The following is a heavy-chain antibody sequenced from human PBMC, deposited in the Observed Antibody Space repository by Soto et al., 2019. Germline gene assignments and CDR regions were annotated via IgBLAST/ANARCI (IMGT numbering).Heavy chain of an antibody. Sequence: QVQLVQSGAEVKKPGSSVKVSRKASGGTFSSYSFSWVRQAPGQGLEWMGGIIPMFDTPIYAQKFQDRVTITADESTSTAYMQLSILRSGDKAVYYCARSGGLDRDFNYWGQGSLVTVSS. D-gene: IGHD2-15*01. CDR2: IIPMFDTP. CDR1: GGTFSSYS. J-gene: IGHJ4*02. CDR3: ARSGGLDRDFNY. V-gene: IGHV1-69*12.